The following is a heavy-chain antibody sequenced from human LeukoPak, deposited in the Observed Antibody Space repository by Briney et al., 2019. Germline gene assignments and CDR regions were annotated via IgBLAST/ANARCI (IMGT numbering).Heavy chain of an antibody. V-gene: IGHV1-18*01. D-gene: IGHD3-10*01. J-gene: IGHJ4*02. CDR2: ISAYNGNT. CDR3: ARVDPPYYYGSGSYYTYYFDY. Sequence: ASVKVSCKASGYTFTSYGISWVRQAPGQGLEWMGWISAYNGNTNYAQKLQGRVTMTTDTSTCTAYMELRSLRSDDTAVYYCARVDPPYYYGSGSYYTYYFDYWGQGTLVTVSS. CDR1: GYTFTSYG.